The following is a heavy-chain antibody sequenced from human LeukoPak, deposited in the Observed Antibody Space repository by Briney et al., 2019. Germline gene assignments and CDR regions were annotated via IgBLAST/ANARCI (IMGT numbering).Heavy chain of an antibody. Sequence: GGSLRLSCAPSGFTFGSYAIHWVRQAPGRGLEWVAVISYDGTNKYYADSVKGRFTISRDNSRNTLYLQMNSLRTEDTAVYYCARSTSGIYDRFDYWGRGTLVTVSP. J-gene: IGHJ4*02. V-gene: IGHV3-30-3*01. CDR2: ISYDGTNK. D-gene: IGHD3-3*01. CDR1: GFTFGSYA. CDR3: ARSTSGIYDRFDY.